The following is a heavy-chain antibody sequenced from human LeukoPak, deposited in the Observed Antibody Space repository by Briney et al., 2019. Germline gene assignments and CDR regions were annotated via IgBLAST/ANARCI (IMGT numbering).Heavy chain of an antibody. D-gene: IGHD6-19*01. CDR3: AKELSRRGWYHFDY. Sequence: AGGSLRLSCAASGFTFSSYGMHWVRQAPGKGLEWVAFIRYDGSNKDYEDSVKGRFTISRDNSKNTLYLQMNSLRAEDTAVYYCAKELSRRGWYHFDYWGQGTLVTVSS. V-gene: IGHV3-30*02. CDR1: GFTFSSYG. CDR2: IRYDGSNK. J-gene: IGHJ4*02.